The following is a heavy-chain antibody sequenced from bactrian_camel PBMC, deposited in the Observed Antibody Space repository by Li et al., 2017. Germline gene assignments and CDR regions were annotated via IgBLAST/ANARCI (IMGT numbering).Heavy chain of an antibody. J-gene: IGHJ4*01. V-gene: IGHV3S68*01. CDR1: GVDFRAAD. CDR2: IREDGTTAYDGWVT. Sequence: HVQLVESGGGSVQAGGSLRLSCLASGVDFRAADMAWYRKTPGNDCERVTFIREDGTTAYDGWVTRYHDSAKGRFTISRDNAKNTLYLQMNSLKTQDTGVYYCGLNGQNPPGAGTQVTVS.